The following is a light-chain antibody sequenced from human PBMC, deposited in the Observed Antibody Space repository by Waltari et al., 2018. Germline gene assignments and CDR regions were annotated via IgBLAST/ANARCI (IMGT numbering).Light chain of an antibody. Sequence: DIQMTQSPSTLSASVGDRVTITCRASQSINNWLAWYQQKPGKAPKLLIYKASSLESGVPTRFSGRGSGTEFTLTISSLQPDDSATYYCQQYNSYWTFGQGTKVEIK. CDR2: KAS. J-gene: IGKJ1*01. CDR1: QSINNW. CDR3: QQYNSYWT. V-gene: IGKV1-5*03.